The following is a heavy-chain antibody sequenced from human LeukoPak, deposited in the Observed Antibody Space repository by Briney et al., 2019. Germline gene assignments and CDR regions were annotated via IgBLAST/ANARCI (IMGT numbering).Heavy chain of an antibody. D-gene: IGHD1-26*01. J-gene: IGHJ4*02. CDR3: AREGARLSDY. Sequence: GGSVKVSCRASGYTFSDYYIHWVRQAPGQGLEWMGWINPNSGDTNYAQKFQGRVTMTWDTSITTAYMELSRLRSDDTAVYYCAREGARLSDYWGQGTLVTVSS. CDR2: INPNSGDT. CDR1: GYTFSDYY. V-gene: IGHV1-2*02.